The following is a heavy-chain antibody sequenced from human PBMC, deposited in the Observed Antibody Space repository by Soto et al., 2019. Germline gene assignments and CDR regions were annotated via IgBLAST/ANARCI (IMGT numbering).Heavy chain of an antibody. D-gene: IGHD2-15*01. J-gene: IGHJ4*02. CDR1: GFTFDDYA. CDR2: ISWNGNII. CDR3: AKGGPDAFCGGGRCYFDS. V-gene: IGHV3-9*01. Sequence: EVQLVESGGGLVQPGRSFRLSCAASGFTFDDYAMYWVRRLPGKGLEWVSSISWNGNIIGYAHSVKGRFTISRDNAKNSLYLQLNSLRPEDTALYYCAKGGPDAFCGGGRCYFDSWGQGTLVTVSS.